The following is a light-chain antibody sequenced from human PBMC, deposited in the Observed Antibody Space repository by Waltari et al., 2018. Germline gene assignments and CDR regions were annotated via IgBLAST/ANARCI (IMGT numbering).Light chain of an antibody. V-gene: IGKV3-20*01. J-gene: IGKJ2*01. CDR3: QQYGSSPFT. CDR2: GAS. CDR1: QSVSSTY. Sequence: DIVLTQSPGTLSLSPGARATLSCRASQSVSSTYLAWYQQKPGQAPRLLIYGASSRATGIPDRFSGSGSGTDFTLTISRLAPEDFAVYYCQQYGSSPFTFGQGTKLEIK.